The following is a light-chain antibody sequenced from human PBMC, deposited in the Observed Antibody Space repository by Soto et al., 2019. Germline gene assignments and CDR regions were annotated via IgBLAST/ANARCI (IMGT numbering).Light chain of an antibody. V-gene: IGKV1-5*03. CDR3: QQYNSYSST. Sequence: DIQMTQSPSSLSASVGDRVTITCRASQSICSWLAWYQHKPGKAPKILIYKASSLKSGVPSKFSGSGSGTEFTLTISSLQPDDFATYDFQQYNSYSSTVGQGTKVEIK. J-gene: IGKJ1*01. CDR2: KAS. CDR1: QSICSW.